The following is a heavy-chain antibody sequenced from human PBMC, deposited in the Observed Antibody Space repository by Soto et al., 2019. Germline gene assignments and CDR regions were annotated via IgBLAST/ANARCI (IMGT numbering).Heavy chain of an antibody. J-gene: IGHJ6*03. CDR3: ARQQYCGSSTCYDSLYYQYMDV. CDR2: IYYSGST. D-gene: IGHD2-2*01. V-gene: IGHV4-39*01. CDR1: GGSISSSSYY. Sequence: SETLSLTCTFSGGSISSSSYYLGWIRQPPGKGLEWIGSIYYSGSTYYNPSLKSRVTLSVDTTNNQFSLRLSSVTAADTAVYFCARQQYCGSSTCYDSLYYQYMDVWGKGTMVTVSS.